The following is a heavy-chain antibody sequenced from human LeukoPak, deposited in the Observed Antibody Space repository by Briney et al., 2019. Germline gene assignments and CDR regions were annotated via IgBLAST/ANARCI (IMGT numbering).Heavy chain of an antibody. CDR1: GGSICSYY. J-gene: IGHJ3*02. CDR2: IYYSGST. Sequence: SETLSLTCTVSGGSICSYYWSWIRQPPGKGLEWIGYIYYSGSTNYNPSLKSRVTISVDTSKNQFSLKLSSVTAADTAVYYCARPSGYGLPNAFDIWGQGTMVTVSS. D-gene: IGHD5-12*01. V-gene: IGHV4-59*01. CDR3: ARPSGYGLPNAFDI.